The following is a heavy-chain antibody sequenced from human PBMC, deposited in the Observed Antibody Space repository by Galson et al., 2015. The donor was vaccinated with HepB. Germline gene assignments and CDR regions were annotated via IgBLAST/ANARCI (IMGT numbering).Heavy chain of an antibody. Sequence: LSLTCSVSGGSISTSYYWAWIRQPLGKGLEWIGSVYYSGSTYYNPSLKSRVTISVETSKNQFSLKLKSVTAADTAIYYCARDLPPHGRSRGWDWFDPWGQGTLVTVSS. V-gene: IGHV4-39*07. CDR2: VYYSGST. D-gene: IGHD2-15*01. CDR1: GGSISTSYY. CDR3: ARDLPPHGRSRGWDWFDP. J-gene: IGHJ5*02.